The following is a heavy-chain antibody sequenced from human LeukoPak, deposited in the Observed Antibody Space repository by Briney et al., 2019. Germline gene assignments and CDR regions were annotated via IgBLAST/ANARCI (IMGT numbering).Heavy chain of an antibody. J-gene: IGHJ4*02. Sequence: GGSLRLSCAASVFTFSRYTINWVRQAPGKGLEWVSSISSNGAYIYYADSMEGRFTISRDNAKNSLSLQMDSLRAEDTAISYCAREGGRGSSNLDYFDYWGQGMLVTVSS. D-gene: IGHD2-15*01. V-gene: IGHV3-21*01. CDR1: VFTFSRYT. CDR2: ISSNGAYI. CDR3: AREGGRGSSNLDYFDY.